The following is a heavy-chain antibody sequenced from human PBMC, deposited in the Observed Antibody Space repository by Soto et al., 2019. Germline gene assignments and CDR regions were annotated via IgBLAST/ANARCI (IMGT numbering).Heavy chain of an antibody. J-gene: IGHJ4*02. CDR1: GYSISSGYY. V-gene: IGHV4-38-2*02. Sequence: PSETLSLTCAVSGYSISSGYYWGCIRQPPGKGLEWIGSIYHSGSTYYNPSLKSRVTISVDTSKNQFSLKLSSVTAADTAVYYCARDRGYYYGSGSHLYYFDYWGQGTLVTVYS. D-gene: IGHD3-10*01. CDR3: ARDRGYYYGSGSHLYYFDY. CDR2: IYHSGST.